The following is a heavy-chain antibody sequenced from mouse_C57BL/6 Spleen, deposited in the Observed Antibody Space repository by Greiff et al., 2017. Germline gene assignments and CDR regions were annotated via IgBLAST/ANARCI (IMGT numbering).Heavy chain of an antibody. Sequence: QVQLQQSGPGLVQPSPSLSISCTASGYSFTSYGVHWVRQSPGKGLEWLGVIWGGGSTDYNAAVISRLSISKDNSKSQVFFKMSSLQADDTAIYYCARNSRPYYFDYWGQGTTLTVSS. CDR2: IWGGGST. J-gene: IGHJ2*01. CDR1: GYSFTSYG. CDR3: ARNSRPYYFDY. V-gene: IGHV2-2*01.